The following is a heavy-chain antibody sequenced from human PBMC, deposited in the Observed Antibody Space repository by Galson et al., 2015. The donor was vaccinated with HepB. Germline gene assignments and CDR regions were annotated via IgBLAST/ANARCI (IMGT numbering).Heavy chain of an antibody. D-gene: IGHD5-12*01. CDR2: IWYDGSNK. J-gene: IGHJ4*02. Sequence: SLRLSCAASGFTFSSYGMHWVRQAPGEGLEWVAVIWYDGSNKYYADSVKGRFTISRDNSKNTLYLQMNSLRAEDTAVYYCARKGDSGYDSGDFDYWGQGTLVTVSS. CDR1: GFTFSSYG. CDR3: ARKGDSGYDSGDFDY. V-gene: IGHV3-33*01.